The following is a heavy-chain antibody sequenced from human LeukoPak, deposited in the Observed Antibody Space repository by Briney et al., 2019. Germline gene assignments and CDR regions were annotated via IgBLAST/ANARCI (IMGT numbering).Heavy chain of an antibody. Sequence: GGSLRLSCAASGFTFSSYPMSWVRQAPGKGLEWVSAMSGGVGSTYYADSVKGRFTISRDNSKNTLYLQMNSLRADDTAVYYCAKDTRSSWYSATACGRASFDIWGQGTMVTVSS. CDR2: MSGGVGST. V-gene: IGHV3-23*01. J-gene: IGHJ3*02. D-gene: IGHD6-13*01. CDR3: AKDTRSSWYSATACGRASFDI. CDR1: GFTFSSYP.